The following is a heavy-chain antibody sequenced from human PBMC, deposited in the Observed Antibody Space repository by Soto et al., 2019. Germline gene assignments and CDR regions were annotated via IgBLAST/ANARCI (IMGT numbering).Heavy chain of an antibody. V-gene: IGHV4-59*01. CDR3: AREATMVRGVNNYDYGMDV. D-gene: IGHD3-10*01. CDR2: IYYSGST. CDR1: GGSISSYY. Sequence: SETLSLTCTVSGGSISSYYWSWIRQPPGKGLEWIGYIYYSGSTNYNPSLKSRVTISVDTSKNQFSLKLSSVTAADTAVYYCAREATMVRGVNNYDYGMDVWGPGTTVTVSS. J-gene: IGHJ6*02.